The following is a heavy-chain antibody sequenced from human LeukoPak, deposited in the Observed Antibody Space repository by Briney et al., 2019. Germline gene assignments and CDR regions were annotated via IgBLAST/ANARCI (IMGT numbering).Heavy chain of an antibody. CDR1: GFTFSSYT. CDR2: ITISSNYI. J-gene: IGHJ6*03. D-gene: IGHD5-18*01. Sequence: PGGSLRLSCAASGFTFSSYTMNWVRQAPGKGLEWVSSITISSNYIHYADSVKGRFTISRDNAKNSLYLQMNSLRAEDTAVYYCAREGDTAMVYYYYYYMDVWGKGTTVTISS. V-gene: IGHV3-21*01. CDR3: AREGDTAMVYYYYYYMDV.